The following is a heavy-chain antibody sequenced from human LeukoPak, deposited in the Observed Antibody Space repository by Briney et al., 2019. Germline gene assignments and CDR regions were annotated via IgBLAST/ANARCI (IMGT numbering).Heavy chain of an antibody. D-gene: IGHD3-9*01. CDR3: AKTSVDDILTGYPNWFDP. Sequence: SGGSLRLSCAASGFTFSSYAMSWVRQAPGKGREWVSAISGSGGSKYYADRVKGRFTISMDNSKNTLYLQMNSLRAEDTAVYYCAKTSVDDILTGYPNWFDPWGQGTLVTVSS. CDR1: GFTFSSYA. CDR2: ISGSGGSK. J-gene: IGHJ5*02. V-gene: IGHV3-23*01.